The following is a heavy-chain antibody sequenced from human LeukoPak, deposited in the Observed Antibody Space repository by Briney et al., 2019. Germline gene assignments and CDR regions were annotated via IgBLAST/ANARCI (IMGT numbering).Heavy chain of an antibody. D-gene: IGHD3-22*01. CDR2: IYYSGST. J-gene: IGHJ4*02. CDR3: ARGPDKYYYDSSGYRGVFDY. CDR1: GGSISSSSYY. V-gene: IGHV4-39*01. Sequence: SETLSLTCTVSGGSISSSSYYWSWIRQPPGKGLEWIGSIYYSGSTYYNPSLKSRVTISVDTSKNQFSLKLSSVTAADTAVYYCARGPDKYYYDSSGYRGVFDYWGQGTLVTVSS.